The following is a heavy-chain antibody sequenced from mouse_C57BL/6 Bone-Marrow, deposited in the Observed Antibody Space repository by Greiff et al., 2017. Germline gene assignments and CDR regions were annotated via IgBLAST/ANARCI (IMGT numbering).Heavy chain of an antibody. V-gene: IGHV1-82*01. CDR2: IYPGDGDT. Sequence: QVQLQQSGPELVKPGASVKISCKASGYAFSSSWMNWVKQRPGKGLEWIGRIYPGDGDTNYNGKFKGKATLTADKSSSTAYMQLSSLTSEDSAVYFCASSFDGYGYFDVWGTGTTVTVSS. CDR1: GYAFSSSW. J-gene: IGHJ1*03. D-gene: IGHD2-3*01. CDR3: ASSFDGYGYFDV.